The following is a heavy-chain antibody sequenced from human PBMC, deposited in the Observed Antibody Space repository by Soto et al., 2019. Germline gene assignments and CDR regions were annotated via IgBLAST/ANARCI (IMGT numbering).Heavy chain of an antibody. Sequence: EVQVLESGGGLVHPGGSLRLSCAASGFTLSSSTMTWVRQAPGKGLEWVSVITFSGDTYYAGSVQGRFTISRHNSKNTLYLQMTSLRAEDTAFYYCAKGAYYESFLWGQGTLVTVSS. J-gene: IGHJ4*02. CDR2: ITFSGDT. CDR3: AKGAYYESFL. CDR1: GFTLSSST. V-gene: IGHV3-23*01. D-gene: IGHD3-16*01.